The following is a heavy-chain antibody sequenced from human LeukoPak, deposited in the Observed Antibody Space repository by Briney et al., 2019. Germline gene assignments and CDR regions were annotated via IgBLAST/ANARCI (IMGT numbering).Heavy chain of an antibody. J-gene: IGHJ5*01. CDR1: GYSFTSYW. CDR2: LYPGDSDT. Sequence: GESLQISCQGSGYSFTSYWIAWVRQMPGKGLEWMGILYPGDSDTRYSPSFQGQVTISAAKSIRTAHLQWSSLKASHTAMYFFARRAHGDYKNWFDSWGQGSLVTVSS. D-gene: IGHD4-17*01. CDR3: ARRAHGDYKNWFDS. V-gene: IGHV5-51*01.